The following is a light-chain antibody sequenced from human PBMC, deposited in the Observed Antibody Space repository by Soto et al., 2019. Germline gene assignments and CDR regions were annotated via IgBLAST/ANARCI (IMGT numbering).Light chain of an antibody. CDR1: SSNIGAGYD. CDR2: GNS. J-gene: IGLJ3*02. V-gene: IGLV1-40*01. Sequence: QSVLTQPPSVSGAPGQRVTISCTGSSSNIGAGYDVHWYQQLPGTAPKLHIYGNSNRPSGVPDRFSGSKSGTSASLAITGLQAEDEADYYCQSYDSSLSGWVFGGGTMLTVL. CDR3: QSYDSSLSGWV.